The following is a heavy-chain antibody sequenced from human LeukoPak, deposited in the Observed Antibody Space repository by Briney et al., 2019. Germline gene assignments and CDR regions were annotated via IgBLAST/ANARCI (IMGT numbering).Heavy chain of an antibody. J-gene: IGHJ4*02. CDR2: INHSGST. V-gene: IGHV4-34*01. Sequence: SETLSLTCAVYGGSFSGYYWSWIRQPPGKGLEWIGEINHSGSTNYNPSLKSRVTISVDTSKNQFSLKLSSVTAADTAVYYCARTLGYCSSTSCTGGYYFDYWGQGTLVTVSS. D-gene: IGHD2-2*01. CDR3: ARTLGYCSSTSCTGGYYFDY. CDR1: GGSFSGYY.